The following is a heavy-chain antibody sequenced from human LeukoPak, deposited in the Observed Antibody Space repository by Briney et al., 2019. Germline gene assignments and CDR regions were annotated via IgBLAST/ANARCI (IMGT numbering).Heavy chain of an antibody. CDR2: INPNSGGT. D-gene: IGHD2-15*01. CDR1: GYTFTGYY. J-gene: IGHJ4*02. V-gene: IGHV1-2*02. CDR3: ARDMSVVAAPDY. Sequence: ASVKVSCKASGYTFTGYYMHWVRQAPGQGLEWMGWINPNSGGTNCAQKFQGRVTMTRDTSISTAYMELSRLRSDDTAVYYCARDMSVVAAPDYWGQGTLVTVSS.